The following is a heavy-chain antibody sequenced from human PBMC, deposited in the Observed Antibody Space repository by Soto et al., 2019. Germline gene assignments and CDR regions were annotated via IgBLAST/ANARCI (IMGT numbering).Heavy chain of an antibody. V-gene: IGHV1-18*04. D-gene: IGHD3-22*01. CDR3: ARDLAYDSSASRAFDI. Sequence: ASVKVSCKASGYTFTSYGISWVRQAPGQGLEWMGWISAYNGNTNYAQKLQGRVTMTTDTSTSTAYMELRSLRSDDTAVYYCARDLAYDSSASRAFDIWGQGXMVTV. CDR2: ISAYNGNT. J-gene: IGHJ3*02. CDR1: GYTFTSYG.